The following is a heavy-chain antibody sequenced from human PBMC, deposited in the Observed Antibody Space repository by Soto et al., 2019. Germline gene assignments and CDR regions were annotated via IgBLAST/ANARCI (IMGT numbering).Heavy chain of an antibody. CDR2: INPNSGGT. Sequence: GASVKVSCKASGYTFTGYYMHWVRQAPGQGLEWMGWINPNSGGTNYAQKFQGWVTMTRDTSISTAYMELSSLRSDDTAVYYCARGRTMVRGVLHNGFDPWGQGTLVTVSS. D-gene: IGHD3-10*01. V-gene: IGHV1-2*04. J-gene: IGHJ5*01. CDR1: GYTFTGYY. CDR3: ARGRTMVRGVLHNGFDP.